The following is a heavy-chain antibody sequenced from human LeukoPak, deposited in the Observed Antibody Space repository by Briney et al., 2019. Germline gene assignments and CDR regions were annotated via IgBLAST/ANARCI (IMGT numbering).Heavy chain of an antibody. CDR3: ARHLGSGWYFGAYYFDY. CDR1: GGSFSGYY. CDR2: INHSGST. J-gene: IGHJ4*02. Sequence: PSETLSLTCAVYGGSFSGYYWSWIRQPPGKGLEWIGEINHSGSTNYNPSLKSRVTISVDTSKNQFSLKLSSVTAADTAVYYCARHLGSGWYFGAYYFDYWGQGTLVTVSS. D-gene: IGHD6-19*01. V-gene: IGHV4-34*01.